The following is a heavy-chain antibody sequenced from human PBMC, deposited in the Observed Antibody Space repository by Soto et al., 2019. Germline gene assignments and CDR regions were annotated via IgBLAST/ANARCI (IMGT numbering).Heavy chain of an antibody. J-gene: IGHJ3*02. CDR1: GGSISSGDYY. D-gene: IGHD1-26*01. CDR3: ARVGGAPLGAFDI. CDR2: IFYSGST. V-gene: IGHV4-61*08. Sequence: SETLSLTCTVSGGSISSGDYYWSWIRQPPGKGLEWIGYIFYSGSTNYNPSLTSRVTVSVDTSKNQFSLRLNSVTAADTAVYYCARVGGAPLGAFDIWGQGTMVTVSS.